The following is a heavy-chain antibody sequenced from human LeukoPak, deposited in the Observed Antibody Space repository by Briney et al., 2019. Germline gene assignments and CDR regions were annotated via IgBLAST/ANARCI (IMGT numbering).Heavy chain of an antibody. CDR3: AKDLLGGYNSPFDS. CDR1: GFTFSSYG. D-gene: IGHD5-24*01. CDR2: ISGSGGST. J-gene: IGHJ4*01. Sequence: GGSLRLSCAASGFTFSSYGMSWVRQAPGKGLEWVSGISGSGGSTHYADSVKGRFTISRDISKNTLYLQKNSLRVEDTALYYCAKDLLGGYNSPFDSWGHGTLVSVSS. V-gene: IGHV3-23*01.